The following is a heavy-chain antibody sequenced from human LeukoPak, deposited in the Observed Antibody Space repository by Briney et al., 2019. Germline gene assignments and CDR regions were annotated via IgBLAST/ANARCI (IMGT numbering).Heavy chain of an antibody. CDR3: ARDQSPGLFDY. J-gene: IGHJ4*02. CDR1: GYTFTGYG. Sequence: ASVKVSCKASGYTFTGYGISWVRQAPGQGLEWMGWISGYNGITNYPQKFQGRVFMTTDTSTSTAYMELRSLRSDDTAVYYCARDQSPGLFDYWGQGTLVTVSS. V-gene: IGHV1-18*01. CDR2: ISGYNGIT.